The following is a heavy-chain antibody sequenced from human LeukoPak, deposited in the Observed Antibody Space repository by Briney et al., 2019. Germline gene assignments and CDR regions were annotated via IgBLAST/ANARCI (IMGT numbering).Heavy chain of an antibody. D-gene: IGHD2-2*01. CDR3: AKGSKSYCSSTSCYGSMVDY. J-gene: IGHJ4*02. V-gene: IGHV3-33*06. CDR1: GFTFSSYG. CDR2: IWYDGSNK. Sequence: GGSLRLSCAASGFTFSSYGMHWVRQAPGKGLEWVAVIWYDGSNKYYADSVKGRFTISRDNSKNTLYLQMNSLRAEDTAVYYCAKGSKSYCSSTSCYGSMVDYWGQGTLVTVSS.